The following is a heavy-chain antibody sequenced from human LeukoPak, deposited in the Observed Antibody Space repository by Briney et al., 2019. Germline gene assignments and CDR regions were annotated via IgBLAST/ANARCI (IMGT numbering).Heavy chain of an antibody. CDR3: ARDRVVRGVYDQ. J-gene: IGHJ4*02. CDR2: IYYSGST. CDR1: GGSISSYY. D-gene: IGHD3-10*01. V-gene: IGHV4-59*01. Sequence: SETLSLTCTVSGGSISSYYWSWIRQPPGKGLEWIGYIYYSGSTNYNPSLKSRVTISVDTSKNQFSLKLSSVTAADTAVYYCARDRVVRGVYDQWGQGTLVTVSS.